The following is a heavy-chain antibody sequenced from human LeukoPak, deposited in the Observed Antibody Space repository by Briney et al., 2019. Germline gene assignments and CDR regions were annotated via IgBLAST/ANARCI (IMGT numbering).Heavy chain of an antibody. V-gene: IGHV1-69*04. D-gene: IGHD6-6*01. CDR3: ARAHSSSSLDWFDP. CDR1: GGTFSSYA. CDR2: IIPIFGIA. Sequence: ASVKVSCKASGGTFSSYAISWVRQAPGQGLEWMGRIIPIFGIANYAQKFQGRVTITADKSTSTAYMELSSLRSEDTAVYYRARAHSSSSLDWFDPWGQGTLVTVSS. J-gene: IGHJ5*02.